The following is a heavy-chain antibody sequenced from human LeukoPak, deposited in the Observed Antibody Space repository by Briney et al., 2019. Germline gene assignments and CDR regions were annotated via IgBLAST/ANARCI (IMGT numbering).Heavy chain of an antibody. D-gene: IGHD6-19*01. V-gene: IGHV3-23*01. CDR1: GFTFSTFS. CDR3: ARALIIAVSGFDP. Sequence: GGSLRLSCAASGFTFSTFSMSWVRQASGKGLEWVSTISDSGGITDYADSVKGRLTISRDNSKNTLYLQMNSLRAEDTAVYYCARALIIAVSGFDPWGQGTLVTVSS. J-gene: IGHJ5*02. CDR2: ISDSGGIT.